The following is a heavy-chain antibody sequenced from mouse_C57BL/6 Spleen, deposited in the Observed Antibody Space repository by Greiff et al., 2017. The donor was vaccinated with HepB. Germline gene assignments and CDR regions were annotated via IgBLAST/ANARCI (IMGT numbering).Heavy chain of an antibody. CDR1: GYAFSSSW. CDR2: IYPGDGDT. V-gene: IGHV1-82*01. J-gene: IGHJ4*01. D-gene: IGHD4-1*01. CDR3: ARELTGTLYYAMDY. Sequence: VQLVESGPELVKPGASVKISCKASGYAFSSSWMNWVKQRPGKGLEWIGRIYPGDGDTNYNGKFKGKATLTADKSSSTAYMQLSSLTSEDSAVYFCARELTGTLYYAMDYWGQGTSVTVSS.